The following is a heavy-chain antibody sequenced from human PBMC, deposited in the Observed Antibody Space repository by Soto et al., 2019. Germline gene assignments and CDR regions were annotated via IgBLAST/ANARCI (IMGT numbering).Heavy chain of an antibody. V-gene: IGHV4-59*01. D-gene: IGHD5-18*01. CDR1: GGSISSYY. CDR3: ARGHDRYSYGYDY. Sequence: SETLSLTCTVSGGSISSYYWSWIRQPPGKGLEWIGYIYYSGSTNYNPSLKSRVTISVDTSKNQFSLKLSSVTAADTAVYYCARGHDRYSYGYDYWGQGTLVTVSS. CDR2: IYYSGST. J-gene: IGHJ4*02.